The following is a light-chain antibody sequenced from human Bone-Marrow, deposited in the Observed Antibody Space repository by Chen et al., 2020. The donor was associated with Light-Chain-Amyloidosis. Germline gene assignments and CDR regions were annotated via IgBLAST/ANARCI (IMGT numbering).Light chain of an antibody. Sequence: SYELTQPPSVSVSPGQTARITCSGDDLPTKYAYWYQQKPGQAPVLVIHRDTERPSGISERFSGSSSGRTATLTISGVQAEDEADYHCQSADSSGTYEVILGGGTKLTVL. CDR2: RDT. V-gene: IGLV3-25*03. J-gene: IGLJ2*01. CDR3: QSADSSGTYEVI. CDR1: DLPTKY.